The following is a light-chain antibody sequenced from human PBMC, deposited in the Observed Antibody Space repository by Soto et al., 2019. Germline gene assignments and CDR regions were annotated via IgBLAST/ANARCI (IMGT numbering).Light chain of an antibody. J-gene: IGKJ1*01. CDR1: QSVSTNN. CDR2: GTS. V-gene: IGKV3-20*01. Sequence: EIVLTQSPGTLSLSPGDRATLSCRASQSVSTNNFAWYQQRPGQAPRLLIYGTSSRATGIPDRFSGSGSGTDFTLTISRLXXXXXXXYYCQQFDNSLWTFGQGTKVEIK. CDR3: QQFDNSLWT.